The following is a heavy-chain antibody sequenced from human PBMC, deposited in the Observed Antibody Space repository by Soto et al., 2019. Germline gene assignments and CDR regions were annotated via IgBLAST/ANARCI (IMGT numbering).Heavy chain of an antibody. V-gene: IGHV1-69*01. Sequence: QVQLVQSGAEVKKPGSSVKVSCQASGGTFSGYALTWVRQAPGQGLEWMGVFVPLFGSTNYAQKFAGRITIIADESTSTGYMELSTLRSEDTAVYYCATHSLGTSSPPYFDNWGQGTLVTASS. J-gene: IGHJ4*02. CDR1: GGTFSGYA. D-gene: IGHD2-15*01. CDR3: ATHSLGTSSPPYFDN. CDR2: FVPLFGST.